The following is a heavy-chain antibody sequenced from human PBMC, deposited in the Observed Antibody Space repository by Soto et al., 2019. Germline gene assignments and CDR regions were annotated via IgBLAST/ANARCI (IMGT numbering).Heavy chain of an antibody. J-gene: IGHJ3*02. CDR2: IIPIFGTA. CDR1: GGTFSSYA. CDR3: ARAPPYYDILTGFPHAFDI. Sequence: SVQVSCQASGGTFSSYAISWVRQAPGQGLEWMGGIIPIFGTANYAQKFQGRVTITADESTSTAYMELSSLRSEDTAVYYCARAPPYYDILTGFPHAFDIWGQGTMVTVSS. D-gene: IGHD3-9*01. V-gene: IGHV1-69*13.